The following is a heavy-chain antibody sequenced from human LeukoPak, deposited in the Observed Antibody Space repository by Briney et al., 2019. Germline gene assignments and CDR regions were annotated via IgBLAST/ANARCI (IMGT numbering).Heavy chain of an antibody. CDR3: ATVSSATYSYAGVSFDY. J-gene: IGHJ4*02. CDR1: GYTLTELS. CDR2: FDPEDGET. D-gene: IGHD5-18*01. V-gene: IGHV1-24*01. Sequence: ASVKVSCMVSGYTLTELSMHWVRQAPGKGLEWMGGFDPEDGETIYAQKFQGRVTMTEDTSTDTAYMELSSLRSEDTAVHYCATVSSATYSYAGVSFDYWGQGTLVTVSS.